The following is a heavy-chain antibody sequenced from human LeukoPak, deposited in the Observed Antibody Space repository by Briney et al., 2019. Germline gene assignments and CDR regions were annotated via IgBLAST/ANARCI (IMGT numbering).Heavy chain of an antibody. D-gene: IGHD7-27*01. J-gene: IGHJ3*02. CDR3: ARDPSWGGAFDI. V-gene: IGHV3-7*01. Sequence: PGGSLRLSCVGSGFTFSSYGMHWVRQAPGKGPEWVANIKLDGSEKYYVDSVKGRFTISRDNAKNSLYLQMNSLRAEDTAVYYCARDPSWGGAFDIWGQGTMVTVSS. CDR1: GFTFSSYG. CDR2: IKLDGSEK.